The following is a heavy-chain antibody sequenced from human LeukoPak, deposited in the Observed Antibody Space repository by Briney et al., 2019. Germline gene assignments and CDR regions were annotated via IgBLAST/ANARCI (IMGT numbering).Heavy chain of an antibody. D-gene: IGHD1-1*01. J-gene: IGHJ3*02. CDR3: AKDLGYLRAFDI. CDR2: IPYDGSNK. CDR1: GFTFSSYG. Sequence: GGPLRLSCAASGFTFSSYGVHWVRQAPGKGLEGVAVIPYDGSNKYYADSVKGRFTISRDNSKNTLYLQMNSLRAEDTAVYYCAKDLGYLRAFDIWGQGTMVTVSS. V-gene: IGHV3-30*18.